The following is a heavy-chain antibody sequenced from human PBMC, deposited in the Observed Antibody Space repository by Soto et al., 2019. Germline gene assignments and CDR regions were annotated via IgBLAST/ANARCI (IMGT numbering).Heavy chain of an antibody. J-gene: IGHJ6*02. CDR1: GLTFSNFW. V-gene: IGHV3-74*01. CDR3: ARGSFFLDV. D-gene: IGHD3-3*02. Sequence: EVQLVESGGGLVQPGGSLRLSCAASGLTFSNFWMHWVRQAPGKGLVWVSRINSDGSNTNYADSVRGRFTISRDNAKNTLYLQMISLRAEDTAVYYCARGSFFLDVWGQGTTVTVSS. CDR2: INSDGSNT.